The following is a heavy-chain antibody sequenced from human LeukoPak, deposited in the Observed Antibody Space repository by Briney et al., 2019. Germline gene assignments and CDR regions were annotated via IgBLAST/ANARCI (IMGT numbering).Heavy chain of an antibody. J-gene: IGHJ6*03. D-gene: IGHD6-19*01. V-gene: IGHV4-4*07. CDR2: IYSSGST. CDR3: AKGVRGYRSDWPTPQYYYYMDV. Sequence: SETLSLTCTVSGGSISSYYWSWIRQPAGKGLEWIGRIYSSGSTNYNPSLKSRVTMSVDTSKNQFSLKLSSVTAADTAVYYCAKGVRGYRSDWPTPQYYYYMDVWGKGTTVTISS. CDR1: GGSISSYY.